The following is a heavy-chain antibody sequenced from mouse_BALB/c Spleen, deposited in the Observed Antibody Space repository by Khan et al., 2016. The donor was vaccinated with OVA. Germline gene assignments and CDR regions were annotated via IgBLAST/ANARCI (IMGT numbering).Heavy chain of an antibody. CDR1: GFTFSTYA. Sequence: EVQLVESGGGLVKPGGSLKLSCAASGFTFSTYAMSWVRQTPAKRLEWVATISSDGDYTYYPDNVTGRFTISRDNAKHPLYLQMSRQRSEDTAVNYCEKSRDGNFAYWGQGTLVTVSA. CDR2: ISSDGDYT. V-gene: IGHV5-9-3*01. D-gene: IGHD2-1*01. J-gene: IGHJ3*01. CDR3: EKSRDGNFAY.